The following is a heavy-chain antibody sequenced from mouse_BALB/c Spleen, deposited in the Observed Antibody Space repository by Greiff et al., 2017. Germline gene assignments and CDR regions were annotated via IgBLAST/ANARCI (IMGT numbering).Heavy chain of an antibody. V-gene: IGHV5-6*01. CDR3: ARHPITTVPYFDY. Sequence: EVNVVESGGDLVKPGGSLKLSCAASGFTFSSYGMSWVRQTPDKRLEWVATISSGGSYTYYPDSVKGRFTISRDNAKNTLYLQMSSLKSEDTAMYYCARHPITTVPYFDYWGQGTTLTVSS. D-gene: IGHD1-1*01. J-gene: IGHJ2*01. CDR2: ISSGGSYT. CDR1: GFTFSSYG.